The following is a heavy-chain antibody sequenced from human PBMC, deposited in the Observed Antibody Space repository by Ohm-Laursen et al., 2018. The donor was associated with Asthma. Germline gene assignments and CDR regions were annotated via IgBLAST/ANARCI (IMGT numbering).Heavy chain of an antibody. CDR1: GYSFSLYS. J-gene: IGHJ5*02. V-gene: IGHV3-21*01. Sequence: SLRLSCTASGYSFSLYSIHWIRQAPGKGLEWVASISTASTFIYYADSVRGRFTISRDNAKNSLYLQMNSLRAEDTAVYYCARAPIAARSLNPWGQGTLVTVSS. D-gene: IGHD6-6*01. CDR3: ARAPIAARSLNP. CDR2: ISTASTFI.